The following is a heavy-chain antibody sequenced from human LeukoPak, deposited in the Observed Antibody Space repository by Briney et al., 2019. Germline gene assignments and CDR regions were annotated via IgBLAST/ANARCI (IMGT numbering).Heavy chain of an antibody. V-gene: IGHV1-2*02. CDR1: GYTFTGYY. CDR3: ARAIFVGYSGFDY. CDR2: INPNSGGT. J-gene: IGHJ4*02. D-gene: IGHD1-26*01. Sequence: GASVKVSCKASGYTFTGYYMHWLRHAPGQGLEWMGWINPNSGGTNYAQKFQGRVTLTRDTSISTAYMDLSRLRSDDTAVYYCARAIFVGYSGFDYWGQGTLVTVSS.